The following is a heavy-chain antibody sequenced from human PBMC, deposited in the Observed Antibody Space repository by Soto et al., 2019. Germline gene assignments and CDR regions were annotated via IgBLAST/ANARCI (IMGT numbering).Heavy chain of an antibody. Sequence: SGGSLRLSCAASGFTFSSYSMNWVRQAPGKGLEWVSSISSSSSYIYYADSVKGRFTISRDNAKNSLYLQMNSLRAEDTAVYYCARETAAAGSTYYYYGIDVWGQGTTVTVSS. CDR1: GFTFSSYS. CDR3: ARETAAAGSTYYYYGIDV. V-gene: IGHV3-21*01. D-gene: IGHD6-13*01. J-gene: IGHJ6*02. CDR2: ISSSSSYI.